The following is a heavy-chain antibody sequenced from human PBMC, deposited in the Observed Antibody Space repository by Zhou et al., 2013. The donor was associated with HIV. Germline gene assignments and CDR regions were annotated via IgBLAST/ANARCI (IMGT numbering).Heavy chain of an antibody. V-gene: IGHV1-2*02. D-gene: IGHD1-26*01. CDR3: ARGLVGATWGSDAFDI. CDR2: INPNSGGT. Sequence: QVQLVQSGAEVKKPGASVKVSCTASGYNFAGSFVHWVRQAPGQGLEWMGWINPNSGGTNYAQKFQGRVTMTRDTSMRTADMELSRLRSDDTAVYFCARGLVGATWGSDAFDIWGQGTMVTVSS. CDR1: GYNFAGSF. J-gene: IGHJ3*02.